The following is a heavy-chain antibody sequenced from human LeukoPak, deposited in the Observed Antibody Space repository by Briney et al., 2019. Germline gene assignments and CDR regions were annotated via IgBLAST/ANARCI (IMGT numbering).Heavy chain of an antibody. J-gene: IGHJ5*02. CDR3: ARVYDILTGSPYNWFDP. D-gene: IGHD3-9*01. CDR2: IYPGDSDT. V-gene: IGHV5-51*01. CDR1: GYSFTSYW. Sequence: GEPLKISFKGSGYSFTSYWIGGVRPMPGKGLEWMGIIYPGDSDTRYSPSFQGQVTISSDKSISTAYLQWSSLKASATAMYYCARVYDILTGSPYNWFDPWGQGTLVTVSS.